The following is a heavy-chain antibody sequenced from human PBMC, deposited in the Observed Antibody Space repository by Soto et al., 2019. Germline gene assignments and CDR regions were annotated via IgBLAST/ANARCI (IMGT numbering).Heavy chain of an antibody. Sequence: GGSLRLSCAASGFFFSSHSMTWVRQAPGKGLEWVSAISGSGGSTYYADSVKGRFTISRDNSRNTLYLQIDSLRAEDTAVYYCAREGFSYGYGYYYYNGMDVWGQGTTVTVSS. D-gene: IGHD5-18*01. V-gene: IGHV3-23*01. CDR2: ISGSGGST. J-gene: IGHJ6*02. CDR1: GFFFSSHS. CDR3: AREGFSYGYGYYYYNGMDV.